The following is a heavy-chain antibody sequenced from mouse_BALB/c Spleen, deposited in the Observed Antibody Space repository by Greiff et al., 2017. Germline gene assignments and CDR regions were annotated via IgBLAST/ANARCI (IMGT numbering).Heavy chain of an antibody. CDR1: GYTFTSYT. CDR3: ASNYDGAAWFAY. V-gene: IGHV1-4*02. Sequence: VQVVESAAELARPGASVKMSCKASGYTFTSYTMHWVKQRPGQGLEWIGYINPSSGYTEYNQKFKDKTTLTADKSSSTAYMQLSSLTSEDSAVYYCASNYDGAAWFAYWGQGTLVTVSA. D-gene: IGHD2-4*01. CDR2: INPSSGYT. J-gene: IGHJ3*01.